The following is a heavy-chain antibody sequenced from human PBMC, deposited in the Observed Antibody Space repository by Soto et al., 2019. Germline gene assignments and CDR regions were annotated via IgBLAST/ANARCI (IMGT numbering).Heavy chain of an antibody. CDR1: GFTFDDYA. J-gene: IGHJ1*01. CDR3: VKDESINWYSGHFRH. D-gene: IGHD6-13*01. CDR2: INWNSGSI. Sequence: GGSMRLSCAASGFTFDDYAMHCVRQVPGKGLEWVSGINWNSGSIGYADSVKGRFAISRDNAKNSLHLQMNSLRAEDTAFYYCVKDESINWYSGHFRHWGQGTLVTVSS. V-gene: IGHV3-9*01.